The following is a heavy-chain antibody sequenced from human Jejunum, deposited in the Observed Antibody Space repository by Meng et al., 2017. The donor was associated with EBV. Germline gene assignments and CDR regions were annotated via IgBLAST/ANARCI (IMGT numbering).Heavy chain of an antibody. Sequence: EVPVGECGGGLVHPGGSLGPACAASGLTFSTSWMHWVRQAPGKGLVWVSRIYGDGSPTSYADSVKGRFTISRDNAKNTLFLQMSSLGDEDSGIYFCARAPGATRLDYWGQGTLVTVSS. CDR2: IYGDGSPT. CDR1: GLTFSTSW. J-gene: IGHJ4*02. D-gene: IGHD1-26*01. CDR3: ARAPGATRLDY. V-gene: IGHV3-74*01.